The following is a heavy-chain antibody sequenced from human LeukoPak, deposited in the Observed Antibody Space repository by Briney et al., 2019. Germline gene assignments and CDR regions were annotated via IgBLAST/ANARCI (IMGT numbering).Heavy chain of an antibody. CDR3: ARDHELVLSGSYYFGGSWFDP. Sequence: GASVKVSCKASGYTFTGYYMHWVRQAPGQGLEWMGWINPNSGGTDYAQKFQGRVTMTRDTSISTAYMELSRLRSDDTAVYYCARDHELVLSGSYYFGGSWFDPWGQGTLVTVSS. V-gene: IGHV1-2*02. CDR1: GYTFTGYY. CDR2: INPNSGGT. J-gene: IGHJ5*02. D-gene: IGHD1-26*01.